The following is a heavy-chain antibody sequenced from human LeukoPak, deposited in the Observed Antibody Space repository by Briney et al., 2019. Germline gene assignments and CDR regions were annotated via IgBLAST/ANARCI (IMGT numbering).Heavy chain of an antibody. D-gene: IGHD1-26*01. CDR2: IGTAGDT. Sequence: GGSLRLSCVASGFTFSSYAMSWVRQAPGKGLEWVSAIGTAGDTYYPGSVKGRFTISRENAKNSLYLQMNSLRAGDTAVYYCARSQVVGATWYYGMDVWGQGTTVTVSS. V-gene: IGHV3-13*01. J-gene: IGHJ6*02. CDR3: ARSQVVGATWYYGMDV. CDR1: GFTFSSYA.